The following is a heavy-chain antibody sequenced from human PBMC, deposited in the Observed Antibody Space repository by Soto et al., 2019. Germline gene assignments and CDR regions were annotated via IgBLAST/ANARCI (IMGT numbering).Heavy chain of an antibody. Sequence: GGSLRLSCTASGFTFSNYAIHWVRQAPGKGLEWVAVLSYDSNNKHYADSVKGRFTISRDNSKNTLFLQMNSLRTEDTAVYYCARGPIGDAAMVTNYFDYWGKGTLVTVSS. V-gene: IGHV3-30-3*01. CDR2: LSYDSNNK. CDR3: ARGPIGDAAMVTNYFDY. D-gene: IGHD5-18*01. CDR1: GFTFSNYA. J-gene: IGHJ4*02.